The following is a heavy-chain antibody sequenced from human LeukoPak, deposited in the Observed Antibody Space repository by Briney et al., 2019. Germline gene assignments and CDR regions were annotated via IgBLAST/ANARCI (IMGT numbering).Heavy chain of an antibody. CDR2: IKQDGSEK. Sequence: GGSLRLSCAASGFTFSSYWMSWVRQAPGKGLEWVANIKQDGSEKYYVDSVKGRFTISRDNAKNSLSLQMNSLRAEDTAVYYCARARYCSSTSCYLDYWGQGTLVTVSS. CDR1: GFTFSSYW. D-gene: IGHD2-2*01. J-gene: IGHJ4*02. V-gene: IGHV3-7*01. CDR3: ARARYCSSTSCYLDY.